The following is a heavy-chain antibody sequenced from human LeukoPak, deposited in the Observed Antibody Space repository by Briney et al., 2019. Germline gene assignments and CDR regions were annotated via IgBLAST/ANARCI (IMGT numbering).Heavy chain of an antibody. CDR1: GGSISSSSYY. J-gene: IGHJ6*03. D-gene: IGHD3-3*01. V-gene: IGHV4-39*07. CDR2: IYYSGST. CDR3: ARDRYYDFWSGYSGHYYYMDV. Sequence: PSETLSLTCTVSGGSISSSSYYWGWIRQPPGKGLEWIGSIYYSGSTYYNPSLKSRVTISVDTSKNQFSLKLSSVTAADTAVYYCARDRYYDFWSGYSGHYYYMDVWGKGTTVTVSS.